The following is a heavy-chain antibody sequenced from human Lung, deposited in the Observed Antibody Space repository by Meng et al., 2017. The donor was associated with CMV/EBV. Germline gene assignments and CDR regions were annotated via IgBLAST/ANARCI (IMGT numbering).Heavy chain of an antibody. CDR1: GYAFSDYW. V-gene: IGHV3-7*01. Sequence: GGSLRLFCVGSGYAFSDYWMSWVRRAPGKGLERVATIKHDGNEKYHVDSAKGRFTISRDDAKNSLFLQMDSLRAEHKAMYYCANSGLSVLTRWGQGTLVTVSS. J-gene: IGHJ4*02. CDR2: IKHDGNEK. D-gene: IGHD3-16*01. CDR3: ANSGLSVLTR.